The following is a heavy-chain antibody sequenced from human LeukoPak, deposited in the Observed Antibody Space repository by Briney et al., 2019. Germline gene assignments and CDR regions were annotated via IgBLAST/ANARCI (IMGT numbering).Heavy chain of an antibody. CDR3: ARRSSGSYDGRFDP. D-gene: IGHD3-10*01. V-gene: IGHV4-31*03. Sequence: PSETLSLTCTVSGDSITSGGYYWSWIRQLPGKGLEWIGYIYHSGSTYYNPSFESRLTISIDTSKNQFSLELTSVTAADTAVYYCARRSSGSYDGRFDPRGQGTLVTVSS. J-gene: IGHJ5*02. CDR1: GDSITSGGYY. CDR2: IYHSGST.